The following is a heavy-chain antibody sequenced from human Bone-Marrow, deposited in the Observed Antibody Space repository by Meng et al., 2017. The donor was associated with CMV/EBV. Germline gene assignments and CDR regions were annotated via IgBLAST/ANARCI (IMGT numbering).Heavy chain of an antibody. CDR1: GYTFTHYY. CDR2: INPKSGAT. CDR3: ARGAVLRFLEWLHYYYYYGMDV. D-gene: IGHD3-3*01. Sequence: ASVKVSCKASGYTFTHYYMHWVRQAPGQGLEWMGWINPKSGATESAQKFQGRVTMTRDTSISTAYMELSRLRSDDTAVYYCARGAVLRFLEWLHYYYYYGMDVWGQGTTVTGSS. J-gene: IGHJ6*01. V-gene: IGHV1-2*02.